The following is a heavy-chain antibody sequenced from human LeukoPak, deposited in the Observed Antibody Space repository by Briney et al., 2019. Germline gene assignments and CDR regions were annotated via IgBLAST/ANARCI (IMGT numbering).Heavy chain of an antibody. V-gene: IGHV3-33*01. J-gene: IGHJ4*02. Sequence: GGSLRLSCTAPGFTFSIYAIHRIRQAPGKGLEWVALVWHDGSNRYYADSVKGRFTISRDNSKNTVYLQMNSLRAEDTAVYYCARELFGSVSCPDYWGQGTLVTVSS. CDR3: ARELFGSVSCPDY. D-gene: IGHD3-10*01. CDR1: GFTFSIYA. CDR2: VWHDGSNR.